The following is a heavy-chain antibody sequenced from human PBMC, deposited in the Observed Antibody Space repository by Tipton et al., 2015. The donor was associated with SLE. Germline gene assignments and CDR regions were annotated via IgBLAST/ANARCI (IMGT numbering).Heavy chain of an antibody. Sequence: SLRLSCAASGFTFISYAMHWVRQAPGKGLEWVAVISYDGSNKYYADSVKGRFTISRDNSKNTLYLQMNSLRAEDTAVYYCARELLPLYGMDVWGQGTTVTVSS. V-gene: IGHV3-30*04. CDR1: GFTFISYA. J-gene: IGHJ6*02. CDR3: ARELLPLYGMDV. CDR2: ISYDGSNK.